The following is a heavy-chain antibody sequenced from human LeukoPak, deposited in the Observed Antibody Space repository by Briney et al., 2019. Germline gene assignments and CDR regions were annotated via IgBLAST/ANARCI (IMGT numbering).Heavy chain of an antibody. CDR2: IYYSGST. D-gene: IGHD6-19*01. J-gene: IGHJ4*02. CDR3: ARDLQLSPSGWYDGEDY. V-gene: IGHV4-39*07. CDR1: GGSISSSSYY. Sequence: KASETLSLTCTVSGGSISSSSYYWGWIRQPPGKGLEWIGSIYYSGSTYYNPSLKSRVTISVDTSKNQFSLKLSSVTAADTAVYYCARDLQLSPSGWYDGEDYWGQGTLVTVSS.